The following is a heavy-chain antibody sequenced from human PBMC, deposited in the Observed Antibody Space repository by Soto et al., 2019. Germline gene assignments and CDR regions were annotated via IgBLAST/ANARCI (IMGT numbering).Heavy chain of an antibody. CDR3: ASEGPPRPQLYSSSESFDY. Sequence: SETLSLSCAVSGYSISSGYYWGWIRQPPGKGLEWIGSIYHSGSTYYNPSLKSRVTISVDTSKNQFSLKLSSVTAADTAVYYCASEGPPRPQLYSSSESFDYWGQGTLVTVSS. CDR2: IYHSGST. CDR1: GYSISSGYY. J-gene: IGHJ4*02. D-gene: IGHD6-13*01. V-gene: IGHV4-38-2*01.